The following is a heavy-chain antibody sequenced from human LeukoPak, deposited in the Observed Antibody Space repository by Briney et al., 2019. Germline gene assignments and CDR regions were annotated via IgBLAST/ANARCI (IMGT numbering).Heavy chain of an antibody. J-gene: IGHJ4*02. CDR3: AREGAQGAPDY. D-gene: IGHD1-26*01. CDR2: IYYSGST. V-gene: IGHV4-59*12. Sequence: PSETLSLTCTVSGGSISSYYWSWIRQPPGKGLEWIGYIYYSGSTNYNPSLKSRVTISVDTSKNQFSLKLSSVTAADTAVYYCAREGAQGAPDYWGQGTLVTVSS. CDR1: GGSISSYY.